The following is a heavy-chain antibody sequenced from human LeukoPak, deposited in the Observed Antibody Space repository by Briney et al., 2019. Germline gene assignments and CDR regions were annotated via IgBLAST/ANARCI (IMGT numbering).Heavy chain of an antibody. CDR2: IIPILGIA. J-gene: IGHJ4*02. D-gene: IGHD1-1*01. CDR3: ARVFDHDPNDGHYFDY. V-gene: IGHV1-69*04. CDR1: GGTFSSYA. Sequence: ASVKVSCKASGGTFSSYAISWVRQAPGQGLEWMGRIIPILGIANYAQKFQGRVTITADKSTSTAYMELSSLRSEDTAVYYCARVFDHDPNDGHYFDYWGQGTLVTVSS.